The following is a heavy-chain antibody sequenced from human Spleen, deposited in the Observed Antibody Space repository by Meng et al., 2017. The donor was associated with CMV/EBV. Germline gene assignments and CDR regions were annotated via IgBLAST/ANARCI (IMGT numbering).Heavy chain of an antibody. D-gene: IGHD3-10*01. V-gene: IGHV1-46*01. CDR1: FTSYF. CDR2: INPTGGST. J-gene: IGHJ4*02. Sequence: FTSYFIHWVRQAPGQGLEWMGLINPTGGSTNYAQKFQGRVTVTGDTSTSTVYMELTSLRSDDTAVYYCAKGGLRGGPGSYYRPDFDTWGQGTLVTVSS. CDR3: AKGGLRGGPGSYYRPDFDT.